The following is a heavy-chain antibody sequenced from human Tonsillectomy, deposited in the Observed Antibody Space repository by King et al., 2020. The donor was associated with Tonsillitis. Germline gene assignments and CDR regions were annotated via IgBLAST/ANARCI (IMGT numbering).Heavy chain of an antibody. V-gene: IGHV3-23*04. CDR3: AKDPTAHAAYYYYAMDV. CDR2: ISGTGGST. Sequence: VQLVESGGGLVQPGGSLRLSCAASGFTFSYYGMSWVRQAPGKGLEWVSVISGTGGSTYYADSVKGRFTISRDNSKNPLYLQMNSLRAEATAVYYCAKDPTAHAAYYYYAMDVWGQGTTVTVSS. J-gene: IGHJ6*02. CDR1: GFTFSYYG.